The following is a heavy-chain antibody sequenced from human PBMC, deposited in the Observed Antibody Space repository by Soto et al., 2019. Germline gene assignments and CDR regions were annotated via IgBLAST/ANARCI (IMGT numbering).Heavy chain of an antibody. D-gene: IGHD6-6*01. CDR3: ARHQNAYSSSSGPDWFDP. J-gene: IGHJ5*02. V-gene: IGHV4-39*01. CDR2: MFYRGST. CDR1: GGSISSSSHF. Sequence: SETLSLTCTVSGGSISSSSHFWGWIRQPPGKRLEWIGSMFYRGSTYYNPSLKSRVTISVDTSKNQFSLKLTSVTAADTAVYYCARHQNAYSSSSGPDWFDPWGQGTLVTVSS.